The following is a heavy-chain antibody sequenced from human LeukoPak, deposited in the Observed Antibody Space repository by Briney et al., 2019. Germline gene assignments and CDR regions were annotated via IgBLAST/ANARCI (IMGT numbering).Heavy chain of an antibody. D-gene: IGHD2-15*01. V-gene: IGHV4-4*07. J-gene: IGHJ1*01. CDR2: IYTSGST. Sequence: PSETLSLTCTVSGGSISSYYWSWIRQPAGKGLEWIGRIYTSGSTNYNPSLKSRVTMSVDTSKNQFSLKLSSVTAADTAVYYCARGRDIVVVVAAVGGRTEYFQHWGQGTLVTVSS. CDR3: ARGRDIVVVVAAVGGRTEYFQH. CDR1: GGSISSYY.